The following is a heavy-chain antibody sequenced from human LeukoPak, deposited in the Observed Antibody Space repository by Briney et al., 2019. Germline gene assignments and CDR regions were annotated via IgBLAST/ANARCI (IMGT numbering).Heavy chain of an antibody. J-gene: IGHJ5*02. CDR2: ISAYNGNT. CDR1: GYTFTSYG. V-gene: IGHV1-18*01. D-gene: IGHD3-3*01. CDR3: ARGRKYYDFWSGHPHNWFDP. Sequence: ASVKVSCKASGYTFTSYGISWVRQAPGQGLEWMGWISAYNGNTNYAQKLQGRVTMTTDTSTSTAYMELRSLRSDDTAVYYCARGRKYYDFWSGHPHNWFDPWGQGTLVTVSS.